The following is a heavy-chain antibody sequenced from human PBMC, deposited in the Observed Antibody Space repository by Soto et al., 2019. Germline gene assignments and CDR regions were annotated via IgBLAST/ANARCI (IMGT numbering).Heavy chain of an antibody. J-gene: IGHJ6*02. CDR1: GFIFSTYG. V-gene: IGHV3-30*18. D-gene: IGHD6-19*01. Sequence: RLSCAASGFIFSTYGMHWVRQAPGKGLEWVAVISYDGSKRYYADSVKGRFTISRDNSKNTQSLQMNSLRVEDTAVYYCAKVRGRSGWSRSFYYYALDVWGQGTTVTVSS. CDR2: ISYDGSKR. CDR3: AKVRGRSGWSRSFYYYALDV.